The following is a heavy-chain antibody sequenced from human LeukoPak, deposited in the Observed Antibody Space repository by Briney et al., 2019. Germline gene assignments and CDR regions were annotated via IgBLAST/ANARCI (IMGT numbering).Heavy chain of an antibody. CDR1: GGTFSSYA. D-gene: IGHD3-10*01. CDR3: ATDAGSTPINYFDY. CDR2: IIPIFGTA. J-gene: IGHJ4*02. V-gene: IGHV1-69*13. Sequence: SVNVSCKASGGTFSSYAISWVRQAPGRGLEGMGGIIPIFGTANYAQKFQGRVTITAHESTSTAYMEVSRLESDDTAVYYCATDAGSTPINYFDYWGQGTLVTVSS.